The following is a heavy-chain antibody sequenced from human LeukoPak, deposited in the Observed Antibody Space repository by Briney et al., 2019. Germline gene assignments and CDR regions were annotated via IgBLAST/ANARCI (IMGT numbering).Heavy chain of an antibody. CDR2: IIPIFGTA. J-gene: IGHJ4*02. CDR1: GGTFSSYA. D-gene: IGHD5-18*01. CDR3: ARDWDEGYSYGSGFDY. V-gene: IGHV1-69*13. Sequence: ASVKVSCKASGGTFSSYAISWVRQAPGQGLEWMGGIIPIFGTANYAQKFQGRATITADESTSTAYMELSSLRSEDTAVYYCARDWDEGYSYGSGFDYWGQGTLVTVSS.